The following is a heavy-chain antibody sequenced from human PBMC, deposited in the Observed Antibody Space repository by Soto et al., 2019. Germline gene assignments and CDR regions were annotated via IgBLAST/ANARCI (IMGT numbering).Heavy chain of an antibody. CDR3: ARRQESDDAYFDY. CDR1: GFRVNIKF. CDR2: IYSSDVR. J-gene: IGHJ4*02. D-gene: IGHD3-16*01. V-gene: IGHV3-53*01. Sequence: SLRLSGAACGFRVNIKFNSLVRHATVKGPERISVIYSSDVRDYADCVKSRFRISRDNTNTTMYLKMNSLRAEDTPVYYYARRQESDDAYFDYWGEGPLVIVSS.